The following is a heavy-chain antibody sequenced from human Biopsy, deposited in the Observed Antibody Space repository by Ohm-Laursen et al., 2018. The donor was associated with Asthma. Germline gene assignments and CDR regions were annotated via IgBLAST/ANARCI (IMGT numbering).Heavy chain of an antibody. CDR2: INSVFGTT. Sequence: ASVKVSCKSLGGTFNTYVIGWVRRAPGQGLEGMGGINSVFGTTTYPQKFQDRVTITADDSTSTIYMELSSLRSEDTAVYYCARKAGSCISRTCYSLDFWGQGTLVTVSS. J-gene: IGHJ4*02. CDR3: ARKAGSCISRTCYSLDF. D-gene: IGHD2-2*01. V-gene: IGHV1-69*13. CDR1: GGTFNTYV.